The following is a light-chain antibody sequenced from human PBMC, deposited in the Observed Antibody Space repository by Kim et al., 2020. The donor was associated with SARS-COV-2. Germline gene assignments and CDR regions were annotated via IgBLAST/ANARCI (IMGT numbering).Light chain of an antibody. J-gene: IGLJ3*02. Sequence: APGKTARIPCRGDNIGSKSIHWYQQKPGQAPVVVITYDSDRPSGIPDRFSGSNSGNTATLTISGVEAGDEADYYCQVWVGTSDPLVFGGGTKLTVL. CDR1: NIGSKS. V-gene: IGLV3-21*04. CDR2: YDS. CDR3: QVWVGTSDPLV.